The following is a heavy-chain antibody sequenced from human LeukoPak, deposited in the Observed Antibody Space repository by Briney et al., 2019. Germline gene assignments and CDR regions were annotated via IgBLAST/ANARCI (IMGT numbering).Heavy chain of an antibody. V-gene: IGHV3-30-3*01. D-gene: IGHD2-2*01. CDR1: GFTFSSYA. J-gene: IGHJ4*02. CDR2: ISSDGSNK. Sequence: GGSLRLSCAASGFTFSSYAMHWVRQAPGKGLEWVAVISSDGSNKYYADSVKGRFTISRDNSMNTLYLQMNSLRAEDTAVYYCARDRSSNEYYFDYWGQGTLVTVSS. CDR3: ARDRSSNEYYFDY.